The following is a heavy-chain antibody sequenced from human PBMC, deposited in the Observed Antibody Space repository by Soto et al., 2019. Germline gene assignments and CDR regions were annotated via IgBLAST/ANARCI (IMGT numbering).Heavy chain of an antibody. V-gene: IGHV1-18*01. CDR3: ASWSGTAVTTGGVVDAFDI. CDR2: ISAYNGET. Sequence: ASVKVSCQASGYTFTSYGIRWVRQAPGQGREWMGWISAYNGETNYAAKLQGRVTMPTDTSTSPACTELRRRRSDDAAVYYCASWSGTAVTTGGVVDAFDIWGQGTVVTVPS. J-gene: IGHJ3*02. D-gene: IGHD4-17*01. CDR1: GYTFTSYG.